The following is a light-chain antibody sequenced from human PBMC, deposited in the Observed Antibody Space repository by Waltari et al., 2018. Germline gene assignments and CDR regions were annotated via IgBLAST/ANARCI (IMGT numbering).Light chain of an antibody. Sequence: QSALTQPASVSGSPGQSITISCPGPRSDVGSYNLVSWYQQHPGKAPKLMIYEVSKRPSGVSNRFSGSKSGNTASLTISGLQAEDEADYYCCSHAGSSTVVFGGGTKLTVL. CDR1: RSDVGSYNL. J-gene: IGLJ2*01. V-gene: IGLV2-23*02. CDR2: EVS. CDR3: CSHAGSSTVV.